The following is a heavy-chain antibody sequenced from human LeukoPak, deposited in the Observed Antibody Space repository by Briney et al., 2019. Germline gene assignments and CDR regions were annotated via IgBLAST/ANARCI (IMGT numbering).Heavy chain of an antibody. J-gene: IGHJ4*02. CDR2: ISGSGGST. Sequence: GVSLRLSCAASGFTFSSYAMSWVRQAPGKGLEWVSAISGSGGSTYYADSVKGRFTISRDNSKNTLYLQMNSLRAEDTAVYYCAKDWKSYGDSTRWGQGTLVTVSS. D-gene: IGHD4-17*01. CDR1: GFTFSSYA. CDR3: AKDWKSYGDSTR. V-gene: IGHV3-23*01.